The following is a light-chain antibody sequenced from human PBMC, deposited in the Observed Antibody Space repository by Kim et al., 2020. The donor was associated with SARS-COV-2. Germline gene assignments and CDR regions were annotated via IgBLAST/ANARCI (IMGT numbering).Light chain of an antibody. J-gene: IGLJ2*01. CDR2: END. V-gene: IGLV6-57*01. CDR3: QSYDYITQV. Sequence: GRTVTISFARSSGSFAINFVQWYQQRPGSPPVTLIYENDQRPSGVPNRFSGSIDSSSNSASLTISGLKTEDEAYYYCQSYDYITQVFGGGTQLTVL. CDR1: SGSFAINF.